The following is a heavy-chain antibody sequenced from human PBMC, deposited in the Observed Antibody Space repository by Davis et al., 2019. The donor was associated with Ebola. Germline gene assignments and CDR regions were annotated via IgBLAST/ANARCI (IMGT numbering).Heavy chain of an antibody. Sequence: MPSETLSLTCTVSGGSISSYYWSWIRQPPGKGLEWIGYIYYSGSTNYNPSLKSRVTTSVDTSKNQFSLKLSSVTAADTAVYYCARHGSRVLTGYYSPRFDYWGQGTLVTVSS. CDR2: IYYSGST. CDR3: ARHGSRVLTGYYSPRFDY. J-gene: IGHJ4*02. D-gene: IGHD3-9*01. V-gene: IGHV4-59*08. CDR1: GGSISSYY.